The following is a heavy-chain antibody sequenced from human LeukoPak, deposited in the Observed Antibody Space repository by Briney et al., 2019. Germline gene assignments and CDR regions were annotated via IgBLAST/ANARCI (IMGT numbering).Heavy chain of an antibody. J-gene: IGHJ3*01. Sequence: GGSLRLSCAASGFTFSDYIMNWVRQAPGMGLEWVSSISGTSSYFYYADSVQGRFTISRDNAKNSLYLQMDSLRAEDTAVYYCARWPPSRGALDLWGQGTLVTVSS. CDR2: ISGTSSYF. D-gene: IGHD4-23*01. CDR3: ARWPPSRGALDL. CDR1: GFTFSDYI. V-gene: IGHV3-21*01.